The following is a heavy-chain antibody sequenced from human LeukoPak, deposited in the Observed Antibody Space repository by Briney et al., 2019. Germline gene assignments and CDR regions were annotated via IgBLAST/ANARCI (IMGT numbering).Heavy chain of an antibody. D-gene: IGHD3-22*01. CDR1: GGSISSGGYY. V-gene: IGHV4-31*03. Sequence: PSETLSLTCTVSGGSISSGGYYCSWIRQLPGKGLECIGFIYYSGSTFYNPSLKSRVTISIDTSKNQFSLKLSSVTAADTAVYYCASLYYFDSSGYYYGKADIWGQGTMVTVSS. CDR2: IYYSGST. CDR3: ASLYYFDSSGYYYGKADI. J-gene: IGHJ3*02.